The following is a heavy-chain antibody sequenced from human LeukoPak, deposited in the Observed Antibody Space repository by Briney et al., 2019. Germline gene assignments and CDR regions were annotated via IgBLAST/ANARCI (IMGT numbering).Heavy chain of an antibody. Sequence: GGSLRLSCAASGFTFSTYWMHWVRQAPGKGLVWVSRIRPEGTTTAYADSVKGRFTISRDNAKNTLFLQMNSLSAEDTAVYYCARDLDWILFDYWGQGTLATVSS. CDR3: ARDLDWILFDY. D-gene: IGHD3-9*01. J-gene: IGHJ4*02. CDR2: IRPEGTTT. CDR1: GFTFSTYW. V-gene: IGHV3-74*03.